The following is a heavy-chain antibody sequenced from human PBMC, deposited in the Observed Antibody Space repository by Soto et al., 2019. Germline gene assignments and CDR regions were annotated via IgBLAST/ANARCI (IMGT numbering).Heavy chain of an antibody. J-gene: IGHJ4*02. CDR2: IIGSGGRT. V-gene: IGHV3-23*01. CDR3: AKGGANWYFDY. D-gene: IGHD1-1*01. CDR1: GFSFSSFP. Sequence: EVQLLESGGGLVQPGGSLRLSCAASGFSFSSFPMSWVRQAPGKGLGSVSVIIGSGGRTYYADSVQGRFTISRDDSKSTVFLQMTSLRADDTATYYCAKGGANWYFDYRGQGTLVTVTS.